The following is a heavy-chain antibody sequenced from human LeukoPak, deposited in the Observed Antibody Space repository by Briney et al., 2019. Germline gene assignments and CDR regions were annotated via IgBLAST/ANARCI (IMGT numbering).Heavy chain of an antibody. V-gene: IGHV3-23*01. Sequence: GGSLRLSCAASGFTFSSYAMSWVRQAPGKGLEWVSAISGSGGSTYYADSVKGRFTISRDNSKNTLYLQMNSLRAEDTAVYYCAKDCGGDCRGYNWFDPWGQGTLVTVSS. D-gene: IGHD2-21*02. J-gene: IGHJ5*02. CDR1: GFTFSSYA. CDR3: AKDCGGDCRGYNWFDP. CDR2: ISGSGGST.